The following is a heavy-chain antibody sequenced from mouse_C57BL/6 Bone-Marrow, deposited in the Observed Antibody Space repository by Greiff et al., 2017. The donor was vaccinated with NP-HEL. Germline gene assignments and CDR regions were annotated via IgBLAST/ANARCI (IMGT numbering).Heavy chain of an antibody. D-gene: IGHD3-2*02. Sequence: QVHVKQPGAELVKPGASVKMSCKASGYTFTSYWITWVKQRPGQGLEWIGDIYPGSGSTNYNEKFKSKATLTVDTSSSTAYMQLSSLTSEDSAVYYCARELRHAMDYWGQGTSVTVSS. J-gene: IGHJ4*01. CDR1: GYTFTSYW. CDR3: ARELRHAMDY. CDR2: IYPGSGST. V-gene: IGHV1-55*01.